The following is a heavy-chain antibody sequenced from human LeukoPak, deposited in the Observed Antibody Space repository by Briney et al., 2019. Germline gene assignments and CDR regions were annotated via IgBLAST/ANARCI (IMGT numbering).Heavy chain of an antibody. CDR3: AKDPAYYDFWSGYYRDY. CDR1: GFTFSSYA. J-gene: IGHJ4*02. Sequence: GGSLRLSCAASGFTFSSYAMSWVRQAPGEGLEWVSGISGSGGSTDYAHSVKRRVTISRDNSRNTLYLQMNSLRAEDTAVYYCAKDPAYYDFWSGYYRDYWGQGTLVTVSS. V-gene: IGHV3-23*01. D-gene: IGHD3-3*01. CDR2: ISGSGGST.